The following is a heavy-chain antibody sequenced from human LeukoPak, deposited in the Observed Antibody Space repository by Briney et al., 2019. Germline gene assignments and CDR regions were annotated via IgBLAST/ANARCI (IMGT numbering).Heavy chain of an antibody. CDR3: AVTYYDILTGYSPSDY. J-gene: IGHJ4*02. CDR1: GGSFSGYY. D-gene: IGHD3-9*01. CDR2: INHSGST. V-gene: IGHV4-34*01. Sequence: SETLSLTCAVYGGSFSGYYWSWIRQPPGKGLEWIGEINHSGSTNYIPSLKSRVTISVDTSKNQFSLKLSSVTAADTAVYYCAVTYYDILTGYSPSDYWGQGTLVTVSS.